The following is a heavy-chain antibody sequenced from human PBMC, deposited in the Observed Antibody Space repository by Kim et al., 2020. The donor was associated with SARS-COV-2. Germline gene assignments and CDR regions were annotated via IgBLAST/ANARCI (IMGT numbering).Heavy chain of an antibody. CDR1: GGSISSGGYY. D-gene: IGHD6-13*01. CDR3: ASAGSSSWPYYYYGMDV. J-gene: IGHJ6*02. CDR2: IYYSGST. Sequence: SETLSLTCTVSGGSISSGGYYWSWIRQHPGKGLEWIGYIYYSGSTYYNPSLKSRVTISVDTSKNQFSLKLSSVTAADTAVYYCASAGSSSWPYYYYGMDVWGQGTTVTVSS. V-gene: IGHV4-31*03.